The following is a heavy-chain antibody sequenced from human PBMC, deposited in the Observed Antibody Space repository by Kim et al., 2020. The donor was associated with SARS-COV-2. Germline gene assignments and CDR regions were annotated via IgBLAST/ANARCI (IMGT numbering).Heavy chain of an antibody. V-gene: IGHV3-30*03. D-gene: IGHD6-19*01. CDR1: GFAFNTYG. J-gene: IGHJ4*02. Sequence: GGSLRLSCVASGFAFNTYGMHWVRQAPGKGLEWVAVISHDGSKKHYAESVQGRFIVSRDNSKNTLYLHLNSLRREDTAFFYCARDLSTEISGWNYWGQGTLVTVSS. CDR2: ISHDGSKK. CDR3: ARDLSTEISGWNY.